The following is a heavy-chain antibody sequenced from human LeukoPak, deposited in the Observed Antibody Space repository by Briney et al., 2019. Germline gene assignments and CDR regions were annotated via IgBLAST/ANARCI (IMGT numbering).Heavy chain of an antibody. CDR2: IKQDGSQE. J-gene: IGHJ4*02. D-gene: IGHD3-3*01. Sequence: GGSLSLSCAASRLTLSIYWMSCVRQARGKGLECVAHIKQDGSQEYYVDSVKGRFTISRDSAKNSLYLQMNSLRAEDTAVYYCARGVPYDSWSGPHYSDYWGQGTLVTVSS. CDR1: RLTLSIYW. CDR3: ARGVPYDSWSGPHYSDY. V-gene: IGHV3-7*01.